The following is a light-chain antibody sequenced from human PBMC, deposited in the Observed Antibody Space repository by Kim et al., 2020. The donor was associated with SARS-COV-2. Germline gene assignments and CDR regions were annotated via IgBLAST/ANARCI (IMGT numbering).Light chain of an antibody. J-gene: IGKJ1*01. CDR3: QQYGSSPQT. Sequence: CPDETATVSCSYHPSVINSSLAWTQRNPGQAPRLLIYGESNWASGIPDRFSGSGSGTDFTLTISGVEPEDSAVYYCQQYGSSPQTFGQVTKVDIQ. V-gene: IGKV3-20*01. CDR1: PSVINSS. CDR2: GES.